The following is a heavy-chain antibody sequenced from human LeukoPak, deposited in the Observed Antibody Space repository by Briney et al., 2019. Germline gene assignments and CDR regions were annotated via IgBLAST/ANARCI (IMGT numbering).Heavy chain of an antibody. D-gene: IGHD3-3*01. CDR3: AGALSGYYNDALDI. CDR2: ISGSGGTT. CDR1: GFTFNNFW. J-gene: IGHJ3*02. V-gene: IGHV3-23*01. Sequence: GGSLRLSCEASGFTFNNFWMSWVRQAPGKGLEWVSAISGSGGTTYYADSVKGRFTISRDNSKNTLHLQMNSLGAEDTALYYCAGALSGYYNDALDIWGQGTMVTVSS.